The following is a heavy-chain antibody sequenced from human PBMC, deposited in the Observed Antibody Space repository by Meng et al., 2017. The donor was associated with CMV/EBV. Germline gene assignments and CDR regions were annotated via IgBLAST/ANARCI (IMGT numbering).Heavy chain of an antibody. J-gene: IGHJ5*02. V-gene: IGHV1-69*02. CDR2: TIPILGIA. Sequence: SVKVSCKASGGTFSSNTITWVRQAPGQGLEWMGRTIPILGIADYAQKLQGRLTITADKSTRTALMELSSLRSEDTAVYYCARSLGPPFGDLLYLWGQGTLVTVSS. CDR3: ARSLGPPFGDLLYL. CDR1: GGTFSSNT. D-gene: IGHD3-10*01.